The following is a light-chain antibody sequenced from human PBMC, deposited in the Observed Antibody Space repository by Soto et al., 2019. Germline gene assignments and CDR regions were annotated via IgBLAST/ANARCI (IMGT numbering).Light chain of an antibody. Sequence: QSVLTQPRSVSGSPGQSVTISCTGTSSDVGGYNYVSWYQQHPGKAPKLMIYDVSKRPSGVPDRFSGSKSGNTVSLTISGLQAEDEADYYCCSYAGSYTRVFGGGTKVTVL. CDR3: CSYAGSYTRV. CDR1: SSDVGGYNY. V-gene: IGLV2-11*01. J-gene: IGLJ2*01. CDR2: DVS.